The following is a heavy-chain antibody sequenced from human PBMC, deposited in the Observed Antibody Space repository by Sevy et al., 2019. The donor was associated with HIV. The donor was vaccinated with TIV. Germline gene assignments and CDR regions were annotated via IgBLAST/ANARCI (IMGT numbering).Heavy chain of an antibody. CDR2: IKRDGSST. CDR1: GFTFRSYW. D-gene: IGHD5-12*01. J-gene: IGHJ4*02. V-gene: IGHV3-74*01. Sequence: GGSLRLSCAASGFTFRSYWMHWVRQAPGKGLVWVSRIKRDGSSTTYADSVKGRFTSSRDNAKNTVYLQMNSLRVEDTAVYYCTRVPGDGYNSPSFDYWGQGTLVTVSS. CDR3: TRVPGDGYNSPSFDY.